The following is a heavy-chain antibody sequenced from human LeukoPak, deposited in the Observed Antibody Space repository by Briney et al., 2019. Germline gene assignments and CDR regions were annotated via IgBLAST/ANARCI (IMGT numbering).Heavy chain of an antibody. D-gene: IGHD2-2*01. Sequence: PGGSLRLSCAASGFTLSSHGMHWVRQAPGRGLEWVAGMWYDGSKEDYADSVKGRFTISRDNSKNTLYLQMNSLRAEDTAVYYCAKDVCSSTSCYRGDAFDIWGQGTMVTVSS. J-gene: IGHJ3*02. CDR1: GFTLSSHG. CDR3: AKDVCSSTSCYRGDAFDI. V-gene: IGHV3-30*02. CDR2: MWYDGSKE.